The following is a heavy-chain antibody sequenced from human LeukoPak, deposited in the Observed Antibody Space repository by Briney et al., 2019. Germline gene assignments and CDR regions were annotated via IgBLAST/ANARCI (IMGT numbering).Heavy chain of an antibody. V-gene: IGHV3-30*02. CDR2: IRYDGSNK. D-gene: IGHD5-12*01. CDR3: AKDMNIVATTQYYFDY. Sequence: GGSLRLSCAASGFTFSSYGMHWVRLAPGKGLEWVAFIRYDGSNKYYADSVKGRFTISRDNSKNTLYLQMNSLRAEDTAVYYCAKDMNIVATTQYYFDYWGQGTLVTVSS. CDR1: GFTFSSYG. J-gene: IGHJ4*02.